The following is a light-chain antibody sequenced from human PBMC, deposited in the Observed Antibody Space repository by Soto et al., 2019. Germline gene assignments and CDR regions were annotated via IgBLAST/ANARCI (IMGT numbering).Light chain of an antibody. J-gene: IGKJ2*01. CDR3: QQSYSTPYT. V-gene: IGKV1-39*01. CDR2: AAS. Sequence: DIQMTQSPSSLSASVGDRVTITCRASQSISSYLNWYQQKPGKAPKLLIYAASSLQSGVPSRFSGSGSGTAFTLTISSQQPEDFATYYCQQSYSTPYTFGQGTKLEIK. CDR1: QSISSY.